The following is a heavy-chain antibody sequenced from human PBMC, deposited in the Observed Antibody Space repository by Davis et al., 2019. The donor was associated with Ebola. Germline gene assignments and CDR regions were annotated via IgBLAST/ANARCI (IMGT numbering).Heavy chain of an antibody. CDR3: ARGGASRAAP. J-gene: IGHJ5*02. V-gene: IGHV3-11*05. Sequence: GGSLRLSCAASGFTFSDYYMSWIRQAPGKGLEWVSSISSSSSYIYYADSVKGRFTISRDNAKNSLFLQMNSLKVDDTAVYYCARGGASRAAPWGQGTLVTVSS. D-gene: IGHD1-26*01. CDR2: ISSSSSYI. CDR1: GFTFSDYY.